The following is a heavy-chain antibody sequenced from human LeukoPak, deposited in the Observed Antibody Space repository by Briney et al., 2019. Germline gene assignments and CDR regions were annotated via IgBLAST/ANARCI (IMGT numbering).Heavy chain of an antibody. D-gene: IGHD3-9*01. CDR2: IYYSGST. V-gene: IGHV4-59*01. CDR3: ARTYYDISTGYYRYYFDY. J-gene: IGHJ4*02. Sequence: PSETLSLTCTVSGGSISSYYWSWIRQPPGKGLEWIGYIYYSGSTNYNSSLKSRVTISVDTSKNQFSLKLSSVTAADTAVYYCARTYYDISTGYYRYYFDYWGQGTLVTVSS. CDR1: GGSISSYY.